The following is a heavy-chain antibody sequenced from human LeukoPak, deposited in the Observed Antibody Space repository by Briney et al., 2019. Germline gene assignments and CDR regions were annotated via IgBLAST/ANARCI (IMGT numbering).Heavy chain of an antibody. Sequence: ASVKVSCKASGYTFTSYDINWVRQATGQGLEWMGWMNPNSGNTGYAQRFQGRVTMTRNTSISTAYMELNSLRSEDTAVYYCARLATRGRSSGYDFGYWGQGTLVTVSS. V-gene: IGHV1-8*01. CDR3: ARLATRGRSSGYDFGY. CDR2: MNPNSGNT. J-gene: IGHJ4*02. CDR1: GYTFTSYD. D-gene: IGHD5-12*01.